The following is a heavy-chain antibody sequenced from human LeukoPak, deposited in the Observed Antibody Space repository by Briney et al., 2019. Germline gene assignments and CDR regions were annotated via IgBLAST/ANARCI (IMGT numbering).Heavy chain of an antibody. J-gene: IGHJ3*02. D-gene: IGHD3-22*01. CDR1: GGSIDNYY. V-gene: IGHV4-59*01. CDR3: AREPFLTYYYDSSGYYYGAFDI. Sequence: SETLSLTCSVSGGSIDNYYWSWIRQPPGKGLEWIGYIYYSGSTNYNPSLKSRVTISVDTSKNQFSLKLSSVTAADTAVYYCAREPFLTYYYDSSGYYYGAFDIWGQGTMVTVSS. CDR2: IYYSGST.